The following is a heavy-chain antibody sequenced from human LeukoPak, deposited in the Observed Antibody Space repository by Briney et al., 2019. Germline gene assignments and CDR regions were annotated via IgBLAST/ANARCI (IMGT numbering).Heavy chain of an antibody. V-gene: IGHV3-48*01. D-gene: IGHD5-18*01. CDR2: ISSSSSTI. J-gene: IGHJ4*02. Sequence: PGGSLRLSCAASGFTFSRYSMNRVRQAPGKGLEWVSYISSSSSTIYYADSVKGRFTISRDNAKNSLYLQMNRLRAAAQAVYYISRGPRGYSNAEDWGQGTLVSVSS. CDR3: SRGPRGYSNAED. CDR1: GFTFSRYS.